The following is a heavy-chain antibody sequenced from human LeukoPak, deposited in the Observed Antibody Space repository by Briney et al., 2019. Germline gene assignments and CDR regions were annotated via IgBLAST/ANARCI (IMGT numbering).Heavy chain of an antibody. J-gene: IGHJ4*02. V-gene: IGHV3-23*01. D-gene: IGHD3-22*01. CDR3: AKDGFDYYDSSGYYYFHY. CDR1: GFTFSNHA. Sequence: PGGSLGLSCAASGFTFSNHAMSWVRQAPGQGLQWVSAISGGGVAIYYADSVKGRFTISRDNSKNTLYLQVNSLRAEDTAVYYCAKDGFDYYDSSGYYYFHYWGRGTLVTVS. CDR2: ISGGGVAI.